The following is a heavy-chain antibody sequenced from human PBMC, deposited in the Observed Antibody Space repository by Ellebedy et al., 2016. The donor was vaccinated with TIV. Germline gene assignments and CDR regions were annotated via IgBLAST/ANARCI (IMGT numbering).Heavy chain of an antibody. CDR1: GFTFSSYA. D-gene: IGHD6-13*01. Sequence: GGSLRLXXAASGFTFSSYAMSWVRQAPGKGLEWVSSISSSSSYIYYADSVKGRFTISRDNAKNSLYLQMNSLRAEDTAVYYCASSLYSSWDIWGQGTMVTVSS. CDR3: ASSLYSSWDI. J-gene: IGHJ3*02. CDR2: ISSSSSYI. V-gene: IGHV3-21*01.